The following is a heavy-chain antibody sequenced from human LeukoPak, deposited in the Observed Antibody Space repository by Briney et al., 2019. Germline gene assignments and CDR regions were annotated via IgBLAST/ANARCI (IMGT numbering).Heavy chain of an antibody. Sequence: VASVKVSCKASGYTFTGYYMHWVRQAPGQGLEWMGWINPNSGGTNYAQKFQGRVTVTRDTSISTAYMELSRLRSDDTAVYYCARDRSRVVTASLNWFDPWGQGTLVTVSS. D-gene: IGHD2-21*02. J-gene: IGHJ5*02. CDR3: ARDRSRVVTASLNWFDP. CDR1: GYTFTGYY. CDR2: INPNSGGT. V-gene: IGHV1-2*02.